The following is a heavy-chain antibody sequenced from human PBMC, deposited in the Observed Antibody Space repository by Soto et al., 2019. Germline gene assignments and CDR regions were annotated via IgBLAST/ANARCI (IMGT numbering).Heavy chain of an antibody. Sequence: SETLSLTCTVSGGSITSSYWSWIRRPPGKGLEWIAYIYDTGISGYTPSTSYNPSLKSRVTMSVDTSKSQFSLKLTSVTAADTAVYYCARDTPLYYDSSGRDDLDAFDIWGQGTMVTVSS. CDR3: ARDTPLYYDSSGRDDLDAFDI. J-gene: IGHJ3*02. CDR2: IYDTGISGYTPST. CDR1: GGSITSSY. V-gene: IGHV4-59*01. D-gene: IGHD3-22*01.